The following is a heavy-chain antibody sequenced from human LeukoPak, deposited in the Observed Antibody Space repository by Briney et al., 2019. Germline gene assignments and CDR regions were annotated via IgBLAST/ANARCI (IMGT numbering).Heavy chain of an antibody. V-gene: IGHV7-4-1*02. J-gene: IGHJ5*02. CDR3: ARGNRPQRFYGSGGFDP. D-gene: IGHD3-10*01. Sequence: GASVKVSCKASGYIFSNYAVNWVRQAPGQGLEWMGWINTNTGNPTYAQGFTGRFVLSVDTSVNTAFLEITSLKSEDTAVYYCARGNRPQRFYGSGGFDPWGQGTLVSVSS. CDR2: INTNTGNP. CDR1: GYIFSNYA.